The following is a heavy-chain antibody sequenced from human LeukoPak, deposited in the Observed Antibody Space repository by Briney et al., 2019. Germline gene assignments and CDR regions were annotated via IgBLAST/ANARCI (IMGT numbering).Heavy chain of an antibody. CDR1: GGTFISYA. V-gene: IGHV1-69*01. Sequence: SVTVSCKPSGGTFISYAIRWVRPAPGQGLEWMGGIIPIFGTANYAQKFQGRVTITADESTSTAYMELSSLRSEDTAVYYCARLSRRLYCSGGSCYSKSYYYYYMDVWGKGTTVTVSS. CDR3: ARLSRRLYCSGGSCYSKSYYYYYMDV. CDR2: IIPIFGTA. D-gene: IGHD2-15*01. J-gene: IGHJ6*03.